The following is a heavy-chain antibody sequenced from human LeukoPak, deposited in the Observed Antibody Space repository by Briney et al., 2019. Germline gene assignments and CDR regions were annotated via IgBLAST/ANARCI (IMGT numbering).Heavy chain of an antibody. CDR2: IYYSGST. CDR1: GGSISSSSYY. D-gene: IGHD6-6*01. CDR3: ARMKRGIAARLFDY. Sequence: PSETLSLTCTVSGGSISSSSYYWGWIRQPPGKGLEWIGSIYYSGSTNYNPSLKSRVTISVDTSKNQFSLKLSSVTAADTAVYYCARMKRGIAARLFDYWGQGTLVTVSS. V-gene: IGHV4-39*07. J-gene: IGHJ4*02.